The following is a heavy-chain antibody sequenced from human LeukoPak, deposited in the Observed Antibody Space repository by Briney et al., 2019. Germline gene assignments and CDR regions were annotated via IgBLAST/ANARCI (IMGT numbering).Heavy chain of an antibody. CDR3: AVAHYDILTGYSSSYYYGMDV. CDR2: IFYSGTT. D-gene: IGHD3-9*01. J-gene: IGHJ6*02. V-gene: IGHV4-59*12. CDR1: GGSISNYY. Sequence: SETLSLTCTVSGGSISNYYWSWIRQPPGKGLEWIGYIFYSGTTDYNPSLKSRVTISVDKSKNQFSLKLSSVTAADTAVYYCAVAHYDILTGYSSSYYYGMDVWGQGTTVTVSS.